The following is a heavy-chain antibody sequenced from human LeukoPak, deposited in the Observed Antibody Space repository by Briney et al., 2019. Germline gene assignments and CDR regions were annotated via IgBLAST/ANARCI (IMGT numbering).Heavy chain of an antibody. CDR3: ARDRYVDTVMAPDL. CDR2: IYTGGST. D-gene: IGHD5-18*01. J-gene: IGHJ5*02. Sequence: GGSLRLSCAASGFTISSHYLSWVRQAPGKGLEWVSVIYTGGSTYYSDSVKGRFTISRGNPRNTLYLQMNSLRAEDAAVYYCARDRYVDTVMAPDLWGQGTLVTGSS. CDR1: GFTISSHY. V-gene: IGHV3-66*01.